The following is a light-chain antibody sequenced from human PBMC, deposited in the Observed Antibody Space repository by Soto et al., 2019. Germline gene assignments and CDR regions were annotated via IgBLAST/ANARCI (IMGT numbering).Light chain of an antibody. Sequence: ITQSPSCLSASVVGKIIITCRASRDVGSDVSWYQQKPGQAPKLVIYAASNLYTGVPSRFSGRRSGTEFTLTISGLQSEDSAVYFCQQYNNWPFSFGQGTRLEI. CDR2: AAS. CDR1: RDVGSD. V-gene: IGKV1-6*01. J-gene: IGKJ5*01. CDR3: QQYNNWPFS.